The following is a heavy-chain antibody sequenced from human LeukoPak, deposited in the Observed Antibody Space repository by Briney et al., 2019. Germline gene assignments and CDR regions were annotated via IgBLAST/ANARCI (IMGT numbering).Heavy chain of an antibody. CDR3: AILYGSSWYYDY. J-gene: IGHJ4*02. CDR2: IYYGGST. V-gene: IGHV4-39*02. Sequence: SETLSLTCTVSGGSISSSSYYWGWLRQPPGKGLEWIGRIYYGGSTYYNPSLKSRVTISVDTSKNHFSLTLSSVTDADTAVYYCAILYGSSWYYDYWGQGTLVTVSS. D-gene: IGHD6-13*01. CDR1: GGSISSSSYY.